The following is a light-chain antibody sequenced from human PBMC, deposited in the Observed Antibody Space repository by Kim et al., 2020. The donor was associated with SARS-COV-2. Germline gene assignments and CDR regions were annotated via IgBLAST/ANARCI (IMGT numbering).Light chain of an antibody. CDR3: ISYAGNNVYV. Sequence: GQSVHISGTGTSTVVGGYNYVSWYQLHPGKAPKVMIYEVNRRPSGVPDRFSASKSGNTASLTVSGLQAEDEADYYCISYAGNNVYVFGTGTKVTVL. CDR2: EVN. V-gene: IGLV2-8*01. J-gene: IGLJ1*01. CDR1: STVVGGYNY.